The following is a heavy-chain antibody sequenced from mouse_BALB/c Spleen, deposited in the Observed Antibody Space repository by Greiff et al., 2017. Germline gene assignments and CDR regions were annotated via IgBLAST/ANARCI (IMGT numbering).Heavy chain of an antibody. CDR3: ASRYYGSSHFDY. CDR1: GYTFTDYN. Sequence: EVQLQQSGPELVKPGASVKIPCKASGYTFTDYNMDWVKQSHGKSLEWIGDINPNNGGTNYNEKFKGKATLTADKSSSTAYMQLSSLTSDDSAVYFCASRYYGSSHFDYWGQGTTLTVSS. CDR2: INPNNGGT. V-gene: IGHV1-18*01. D-gene: IGHD1-1*01. J-gene: IGHJ2*01.